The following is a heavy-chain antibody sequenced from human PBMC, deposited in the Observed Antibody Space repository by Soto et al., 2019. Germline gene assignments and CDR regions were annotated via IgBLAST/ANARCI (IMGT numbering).Heavy chain of an antibody. CDR1: GGSISSGGYS. J-gene: IGHJ4*02. CDR2: IYHSGST. V-gene: IGHV4-30-2*01. CDR3: ARLDDYSNYFDY. D-gene: IGHD4-4*01. Sequence: QLQLQESGSGLVKPSQTLSLTCAVSGGSISSGGYSWSWIRQPPGKGLEWIGYIYHSGSTYYNPSLKGRVTISVDRSKNQFSLKLSSVTAADTAVYYCARLDDYSNYFDYWGQGTLVTVSS.